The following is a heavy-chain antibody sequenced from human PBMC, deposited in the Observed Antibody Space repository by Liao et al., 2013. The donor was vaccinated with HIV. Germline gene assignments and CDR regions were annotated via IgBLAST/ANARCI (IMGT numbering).Heavy chain of an antibody. CDR3: ASLSYDYDSSGFQVRDY. Sequence: QMQLQESGPGLLKPSETLSLTCDVHGGSFSGYYWTWIRQPPGKGLEWIGEIYHDGSTNYHPSLKSRVTMSVDTSKNQFSLKMRSVTAADTAIYYCASLSYDYDSSGFQVRDYWGQGTLVTVSS. CDR1: GGSFSGYY. V-gene: IGHV4-34*01. J-gene: IGHJ4*02. CDR2: IYHDGST. D-gene: IGHD3-22*01.